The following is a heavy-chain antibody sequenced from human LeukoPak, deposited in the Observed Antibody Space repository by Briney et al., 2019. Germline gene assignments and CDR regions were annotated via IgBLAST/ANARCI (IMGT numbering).Heavy chain of an antibody. V-gene: IGHV1-2*02. CDR3: ARAPLGLPFDY. CDR1: GYTFTGYY. CDR2: INPNSGGT. J-gene: IGHJ4*02. Sequence: ASVKVSCKAFGYTFTGYYIHWVRQAPGQGLEWMAWINPNSGGTNYAQKFQGRVTMTRDTPISTAYMELSRLTSDDTAVYYCARAPLGLPFDYWGQGSLVTVSS.